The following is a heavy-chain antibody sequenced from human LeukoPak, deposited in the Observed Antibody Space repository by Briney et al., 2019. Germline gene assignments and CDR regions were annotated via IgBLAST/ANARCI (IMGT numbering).Heavy chain of an antibody. CDR3: ARGNSGSYGAFDI. V-gene: IGHV1-2*02. D-gene: IGHD1-26*01. CDR2: INPNSGGT. CDR1: GYTFTGYY. Sequence: ASVKVSCKASGYTFTGYYMHWVRQAPGQGLEWMGWINPNSGGTNYAQKFQGRVTMTRDTSISTAYMELSRLRSDDTAVYYCARGNSGSYGAFDIWGQGTMVTVSS. J-gene: IGHJ3*02.